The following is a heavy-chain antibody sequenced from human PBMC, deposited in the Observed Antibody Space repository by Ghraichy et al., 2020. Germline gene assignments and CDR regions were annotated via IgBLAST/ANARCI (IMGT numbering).Heavy chain of an antibody. J-gene: IGHJ6*02. CDR2: ISWNGGGT. Sequence: GGSLRLSCAASGFTFDNYGMSWVRQAPGKGLEWVSGISWNGGGTGYADSVKGRFTISRDSAKNTLSLQMNSLTAEDTALYFCARDGSQGYYYGMDVWGQGTTVIVSS. CDR3: ARDGSQGYYYGMDV. V-gene: IGHV3-20*04. CDR1: GFTFDNYG. D-gene: IGHD3-10*01.